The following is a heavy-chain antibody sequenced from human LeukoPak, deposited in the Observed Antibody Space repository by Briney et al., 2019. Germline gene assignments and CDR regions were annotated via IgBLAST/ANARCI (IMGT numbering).Heavy chain of an antibody. D-gene: IGHD3-22*01. CDR1: GFTFSSYS. V-gene: IGHV3-21*01. CDR3: ARDLYDSSAPTNAFDI. J-gene: IGHJ3*02. CDR2: ISSSSSYI. Sequence: GGSLRLSCAASGFTFSSYSMNWVRQAPGKGLEWVSSISSSSSYIYYADSVKGRFTISRDNAKNSLYLQMNSLRAEDTAVYYCARDLYDSSAPTNAFDIWGQGTMVTVSS.